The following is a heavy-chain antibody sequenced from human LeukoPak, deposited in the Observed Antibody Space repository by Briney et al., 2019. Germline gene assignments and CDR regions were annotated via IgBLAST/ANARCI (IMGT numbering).Heavy chain of an antibody. CDR2: INPNSGGT. CDR3: ACITMVRGEYYYMDV. CDR1: GYTFTGYY. J-gene: IGHJ6*03. D-gene: IGHD3-10*01. V-gene: IGHV1-2*02. Sequence: GASVKVSCKASGYTFTGYYMHWVRQAPGQGLEWMGRINPNSGGTNYAQKFQGRVTMTRDTSISTAYMELSRLRSDDTAVYYCACITMVRGEYYYMDVWGKGTTVTVSS.